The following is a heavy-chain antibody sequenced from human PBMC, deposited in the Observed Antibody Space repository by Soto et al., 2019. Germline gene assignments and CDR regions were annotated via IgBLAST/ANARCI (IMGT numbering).Heavy chain of an antibody. CDR3: AREGDSSGYLNWFDP. J-gene: IGHJ5*02. V-gene: IGHV1-69*06. Sequence: GASVKVSCKASVGTFSSYAISWVRQAPGQGLEWMGGIIAIFGTANYAQKFQGRVTITADKSTSTAYMELSSLRPEDTAVYYCAREGDSSGYLNWFDPWGQGTLVTVSS. CDR2: IIAIFGTA. CDR1: VGTFSSYA. D-gene: IGHD3-22*01.